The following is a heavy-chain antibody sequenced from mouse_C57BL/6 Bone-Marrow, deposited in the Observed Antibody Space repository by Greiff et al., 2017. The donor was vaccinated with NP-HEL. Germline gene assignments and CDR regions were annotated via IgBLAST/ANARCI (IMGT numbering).Heavy chain of an antibody. Sequence: EVKLMESEGGLVQPGSSMKLSCTASGFTFSDYYMACVRQVPEKGLEWVANINYDGSSTYYLDSLKSRFIISRDNAKNILYLQMSSLKSEDTATYYCARALSPSQAYAMDYWGQGTSVTVSS. D-gene: IGHD3-2*02. V-gene: IGHV5-16*01. CDR3: ARALSPSQAYAMDY. CDR1: GFTFSDYY. CDR2: INYDGSST. J-gene: IGHJ4*01.